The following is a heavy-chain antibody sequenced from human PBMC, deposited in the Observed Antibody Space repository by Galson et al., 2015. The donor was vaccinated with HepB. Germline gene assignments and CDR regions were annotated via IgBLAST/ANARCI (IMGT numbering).Heavy chain of an antibody. D-gene: IGHD1-14*01. CDR2: VSYSGSYQ. J-gene: IGHJ6*02. CDR1: GFTFNTRA. Sequence: SLRLSCAASGFTFNTRAMHWVRQAPGKGLEWVAVVSYSGSYQYYADSVKGRFTISRDNSRNTVFLHMNSLSGEDTAVYYCAKDRQYANTWETGFYHSGLDVWGQGTAVTVSS. CDR3: AKDRQYANTWETGFYHSGLDV. V-gene: IGHV3-30*04.